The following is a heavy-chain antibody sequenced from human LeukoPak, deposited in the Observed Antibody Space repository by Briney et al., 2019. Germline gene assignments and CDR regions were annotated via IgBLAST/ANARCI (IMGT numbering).Heavy chain of an antibody. Sequence: ASVKVSCKASGGTFSSYAISWVRQAPEQGLEWMGGIIPIFGTANYAQKFQGRVTITADESTSTAYMELSSLRSEDTAVYYCARSPRNHFDYWGQGTLVTVSS. CDR2: IIPIFGTA. J-gene: IGHJ4*02. D-gene: IGHD2/OR15-2a*01. CDR1: GGTFSSYA. CDR3: ARSPRNHFDY. V-gene: IGHV1-69*13.